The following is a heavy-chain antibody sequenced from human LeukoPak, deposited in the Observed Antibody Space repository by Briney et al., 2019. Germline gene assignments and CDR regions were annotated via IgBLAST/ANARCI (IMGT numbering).Heavy chain of an antibody. J-gene: IGHJ6*02. Sequence: PSETLSLTCTVSGGSISSSYYYWGWIRQPPGKGLEWIGSIYYSGSTYYNPSLKSRVTISVDTSKNQFSLKLSSVTAADTAVYYCARGDYMREYGMDVWGQGTTVTVSS. CDR2: IYYSGST. V-gene: IGHV4-39*07. D-gene: IGHD4-11*01. CDR1: GGSISSSYYY. CDR3: ARGDYMREYGMDV.